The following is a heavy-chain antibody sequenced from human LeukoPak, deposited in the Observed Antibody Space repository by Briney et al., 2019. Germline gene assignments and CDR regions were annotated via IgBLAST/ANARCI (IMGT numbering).Heavy chain of an antibody. CDR3: ARGFYGPGNLDY. CDR1: GLSFSEYW. Sequence: GGSLRLSCVVSGLSFSEYWMHWVRQAPGKGLVWVARSNLHGTTVDYADSVKGRFTISRDNAKNSLYLQMNSLRAEDTAVYYCARGFYGPGNLDYWGQGTLVTVSS. D-gene: IGHD3-10*01. CDR2: SNLHGTTV. J-gene: IGHJ4*02. V-gene: IGHV3-74*01.